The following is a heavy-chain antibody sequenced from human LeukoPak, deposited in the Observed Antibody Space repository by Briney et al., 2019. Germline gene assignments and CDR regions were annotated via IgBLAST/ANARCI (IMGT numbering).Heavy chain of an antibody. V-gene: IGHV1-18*01. CDR1: GYTFTSYG. D-gene: IGHD6-13*01. CDR2: ISAYNGNT. CDR3: ARDSSGAAANRFDY. Sequence: GASVKVSCKASGYTFTSYGISWVRQAPGQGLEWMGWISAYNGNTNYAQKLQGRVTMTTDTSTSTAYVELRSLRSDDTAVYYCARDSSGAAANRFDYWGQGTLVTVSS. J-gene: IGHJ4*02.